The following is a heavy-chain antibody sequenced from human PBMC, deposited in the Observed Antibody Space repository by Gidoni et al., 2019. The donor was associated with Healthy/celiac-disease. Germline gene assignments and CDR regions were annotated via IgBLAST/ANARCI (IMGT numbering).Heavy chain of an antibody. D-gene: IGHD2-15*01. V-gene: IGHV1-69*01. J-gene: IGHJ6*01. CDR3: ASPGLLLGDHYYYYYGMDV. CDR1: GGTFSCYD. Sequence: QVHLVQSGADVKKPGSSVKVSCKASGGTFSCYDSSWVRQAPGQGLEWMGGINPTCGTANYDQKFQGKVTITADGSTGTAYMELSSRRSEDTAVYYWASPGLLLGDHYYYYYGMDVWGQGTTVTVSS. CDR2: INPTCGTA.